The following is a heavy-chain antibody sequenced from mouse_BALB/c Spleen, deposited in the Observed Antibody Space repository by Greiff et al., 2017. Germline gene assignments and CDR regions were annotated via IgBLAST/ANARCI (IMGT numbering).Heavy chain of an antibody. CDR3: AREEVRRCYAMDY. CDR1: GYTFTDYN. D-gene: IGHD2-14*01. J-gene: IGHJ4*01. V-gene: IGHV1S29*02. CDR2: IYPYNGGT. Sequence: EVKLMESGPELVKPGASVKISCKASGYTFTDYNMHWVKQSHGKSLEWIGYIYPYNGGTGYNQKFKSKATLTVDNSSSTAYMELRSLTSEDSAVYYCAREEVRRCYAMDYWGQGTSVTVSS.